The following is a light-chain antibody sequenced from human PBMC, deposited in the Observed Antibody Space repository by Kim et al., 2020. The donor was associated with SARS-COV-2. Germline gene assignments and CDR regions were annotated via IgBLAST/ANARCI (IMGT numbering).Light chain of an antibody. Sequence: PGDTVTRYWRTRQGWSGELALCQQKPGQAPRLLVYDSYTRATGTPARFSGSGYETDFTLTISSLQSEDFGVYYCQHYTNWPRTFGQGTKVDIK. CDR3: QHYTNWPRT. CDR2: DSY. V-gene: IGKV3-15*01. J-gene: IGKJ1*01. CDR1: QGWSGE.